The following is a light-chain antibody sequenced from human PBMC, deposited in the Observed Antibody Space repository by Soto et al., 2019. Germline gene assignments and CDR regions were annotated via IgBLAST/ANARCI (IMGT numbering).Light chain of an antibody. J-gene: IGLJ1*01. V-gene: IGLV2-14*01. CDR3: SSYTSSSTLYV. CDR1: SSYVGGYNY. CDR2: DVS. Sequence: SVLTQPAPVSGSPGQSITISCTGTSSYVGGYNYVSWYQQHPGKAPKLMIYDVSNRPSGVSNRFSGSKSGNTASLTISGLQAEDEADYYCSSYTSSSTLYVFGTGTKVTVL.